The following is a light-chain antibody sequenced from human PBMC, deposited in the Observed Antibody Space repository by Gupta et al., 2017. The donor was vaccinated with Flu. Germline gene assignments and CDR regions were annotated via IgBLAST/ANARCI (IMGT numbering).Light chain of an antibody. Sequence: SYELTQPPSVSVSPGQTANIRCSADNLGDKFVSWYQQRPAQSPMLVIHQSNLRPSGIPERFPGFSSGNTATLTITGAQTVDEADYYCQAYDTAFAVFGGGTKLTVL. CDR3: QAYDTAFAV. V-gene: IGLV3-1*01. CDR2: QSN. J-gene: IGLJ3*02. CDR1: NLGDKF.